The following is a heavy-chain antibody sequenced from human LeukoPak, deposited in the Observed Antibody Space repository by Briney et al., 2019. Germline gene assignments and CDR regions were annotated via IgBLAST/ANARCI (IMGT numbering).Heavy chain of an antibody. V-gene: IGHV3-23*01. CDR2: MSGSGGST. Sequence: GGSLRLSCAASGFTVSNNYMSWVRQAPGRGLEWVSAMSGSGGSTYYADSVKGRFTISRDNSKNTLYLQMNSLRAEDTAVYYCAKDGYYDSSAYYYVRYFDLWGRGTLVTVSS. CDR3: AKDGYYDSSAYYYVRYFDL. J-gene: IGHJ2*01. D-gene: IGHD3-22*01. CDR1: GFTVSNNY.